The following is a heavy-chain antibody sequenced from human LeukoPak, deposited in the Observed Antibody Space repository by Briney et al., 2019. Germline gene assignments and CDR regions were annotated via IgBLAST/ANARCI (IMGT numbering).Heavy chain of an antibody. CDR2: ISAHNGNK. V-gene: IGHV1-18*01. D-gene: IGHD1-26*01. CDR1: GYTFTSYG. CDR3: ARASARVGSSGPAFDI. J-gene: IGHJ3*02. Sequence: GASVKVFCKTFGYTFTSYGISWVRQAPGQGLEWMGWISAHNGNKQNAQNLQGRVTMTTDTSTSTAYMELRSLRSDDTAMYYCARASARVGSSGPAFDIWGRGTMVSVSS.